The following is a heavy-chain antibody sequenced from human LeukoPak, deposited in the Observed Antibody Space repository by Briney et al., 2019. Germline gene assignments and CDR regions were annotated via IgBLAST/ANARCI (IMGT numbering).Heavy chain of an antibody. D-gene: IGHD6-13*01. Sequence: SGTLSLTCSVSGGSVSSGSYYWSWIRQPPGKGLEWIGYIYDSGSTNYNPSLRSRVTISVDTSKNQFSLKLSSVTAADTAVYYCARDHTSSWYRGFDYWGQGTLVTVSS. V-gene: IGHV4-61*01. CDR3: ARDHTSSWYRGFDY. CDR2: IYDSGST. J-gene: IGHJ4*02. CDR1: GGSVSSGSYY.